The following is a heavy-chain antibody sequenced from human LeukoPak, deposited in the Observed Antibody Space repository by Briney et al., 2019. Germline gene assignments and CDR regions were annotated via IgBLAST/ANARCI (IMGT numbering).Heavy chain of an antibody. CDR2: IYPGDSDT. CDR1: GYSFTTYW. Sequence: GESLKISCKGSGYSFTTYWIGWVRQMAGKGLDYVGIIYPGDSDTGYSPSFQGHLTISADKSINTAYLQWSSLRASDTAIYYCVSLSRWGATKNYFDDGGQGTLVTVSS. D-gene: IGHD1-26*01. CDR3: VSLSRWGATKNYFDD. J-gene: IGHJ4*02. V-gene: IGHV5-51*01.